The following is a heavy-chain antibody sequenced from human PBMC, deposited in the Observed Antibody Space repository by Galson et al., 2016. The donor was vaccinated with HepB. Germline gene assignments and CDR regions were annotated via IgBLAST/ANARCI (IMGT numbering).Heavy chain of an antibody. Sequence: SLRLSCAASGFTFSDYHMNWIRQGPGKGLEWISYISRSGGSKLYAASVRGRFSISRDNAKKSLYLQMTNLRAEDTAVYYCARDLPDDSVEYVDVFDLWGQGTMVTVSS. J-gene: IGHJ3*01. V-gene: IGHV3-11*01. CDR2: ISRSGGSK. D-gene: IGHD4-17*01. CDR3: ARDLPDDSVEYVDVFDL. CDR1: GFTFSDYH.